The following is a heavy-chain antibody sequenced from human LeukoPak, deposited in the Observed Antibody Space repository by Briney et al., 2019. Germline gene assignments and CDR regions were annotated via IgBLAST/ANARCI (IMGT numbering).Heavy chain of an antibody. V-gene: IGHV4-34*01. J-gene: IGHJ3*02. CDR3: ARFLRIGRGRAFDI. CDR1: GGSFSGYY. D-gene: IGHD2-15*01. CDR2: VNHSGST. Sequence: SETLSLTCAVYGGSFSGYYWSWIRQPPGKGLEWIGEVNHSGSTNYNPSLKSRVTISVDTSKNQFSLKLSSVTAADTAVYYCARFLRIGRGRAFDIWGQGTMVTVSS.